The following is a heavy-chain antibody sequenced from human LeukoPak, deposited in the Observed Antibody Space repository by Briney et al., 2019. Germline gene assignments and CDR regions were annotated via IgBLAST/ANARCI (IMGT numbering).Heavy chain of an antibody. CDR3: ARGHRTSSAYHCNAMDV. J-gene: IGHJ6*02. CDR1: GGSISSYY. Sequence: SETLSLTCTVSGGSISSYYWSWIRQTPGKGLEWIGDIYYSGSTNYNPSLKSRVTISVDTSKNQFSLKLSSVTAADTAVYYCARGHRTSSAYHCNAMDVWGQGTTVTVSS. D-gene: IGHD2-8*01. V-gene: IGHV4-59*08. CDR2: IYYSGST.